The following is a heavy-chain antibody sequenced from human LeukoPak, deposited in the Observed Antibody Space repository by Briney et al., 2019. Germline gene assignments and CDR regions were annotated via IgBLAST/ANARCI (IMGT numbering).Heavy chain of an antibody. CDR1: GYIFTGYY. V-gene: IGHV1-2*04. CDR2: INPNSGGT. CDR3: ARDAQYYDFWSGSSGHYYYYGMDV. Sequence: ASVKVSCKASGYIFTGYYMHWVRQAPGQGLEWMGWINPNSGGTNYAQKFQDWVTMTRDTSISTAYMELSRLRSDDTAVYYCARDAQYYDFWSGSSGHYYYYGMDVWGQGTTVTVSS. J-gene: IGHJ6*02. D-gene: IGHD3-3*01.